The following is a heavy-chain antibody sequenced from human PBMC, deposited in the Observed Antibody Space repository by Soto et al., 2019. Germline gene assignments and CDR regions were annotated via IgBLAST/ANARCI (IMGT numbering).Heavy chain of an antibody. V-gene: IGHV4-34*01. CDR2: INQSGST. Sequence: SETLSLTCAVYGGSFSGYYWSWIRQPPGKGLEWIGEINQSGSTNYKSSLKSRVTISVDTSKNQFSLKLSSVTAADTAVYYCAAAGWGHNFYYGMDVWGQGTTVTVSS. CDR1: GGSFSGYY. D-gene: IGHD6-19*01. CDR3: AAAGWGHNFYYGMDV. J-gene: IGHJ6*02.